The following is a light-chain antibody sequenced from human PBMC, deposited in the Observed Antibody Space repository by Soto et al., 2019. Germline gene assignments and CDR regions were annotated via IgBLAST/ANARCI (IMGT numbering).Light chain of an antibody. V-gene: IGKV3-15*01. CDR3: QQYNNWPPIT. Sequence: EILMTQSPATLSVSPGERATLSCRASQSVSNNLAWYQQKPGQAPRLLIYYASTRATGVPARFSGSGSGTEFTLTISSLQSEDFELYSCQQYNNWPPITFGQGTRLEIK. CDR2: YAS. CDR1: QSVSNN. J-gene: IGKJ5*01.